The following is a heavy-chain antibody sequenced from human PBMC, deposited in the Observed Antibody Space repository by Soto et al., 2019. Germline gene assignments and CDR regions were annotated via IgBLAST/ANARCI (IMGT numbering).Heavy chain of an antibody. V-gene: IGHV4-34*01. Sequence: SETLSLTCAVYGGSFSGYYWSWIRQPPGKGLEWIGEINHSGSTNYNPSLKSRVTISVDTSKDQFSLKLSSVTAADTAVYYCARGYCSGGSCYSFPGRFDYWGQGTLVTVSS. J-gene: IGHJ4*02. CDR1: GGSFSGYY. CDR2: INHSGST. D-gene: IGHD2-15*01. CDR3: ARGYCSGGSCYSFPGRFDY.